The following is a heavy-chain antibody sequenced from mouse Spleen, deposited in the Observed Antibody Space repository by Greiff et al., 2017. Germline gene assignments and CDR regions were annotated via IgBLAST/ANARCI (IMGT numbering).Heavy chain of an antibody. V-gene: IGHV5-17*02. CDR1: GFTFSSFG. CDR3: ARSSAYYFDY. Sequence: EVKLVESGGGLVQPGGSRKLSCAASGFTFSSFGVHWVRQAPEKGLEWVAYISSGSSTIYYADTVKGRFTISRDNPKNTLFLQMTSLRSEDTAMYYCARSSAYYFDYWGQGTTLTVSS. CDR2: ISSGSSTI. D-gene: IGHD6-1*01. J-gene: IGHJ2*01.